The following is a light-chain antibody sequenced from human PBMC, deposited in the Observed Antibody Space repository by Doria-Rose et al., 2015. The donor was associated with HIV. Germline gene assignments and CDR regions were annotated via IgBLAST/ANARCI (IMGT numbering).Light chain of an antibody. Sequence: TQSPGTLSLSPGERATLSCRASQGFSSTYLAWYQQKPGQAPSLLIYGGSTRATSIPDRFSASGSGTDFTLTINRLEPEDFALYYCHQYGTSWTFGQGTKVEI. J-gene: IGKJ1*01. CDR1: QGFSSTY. CDR3: HQYGTSWT. CDR2: GGS. V-gene: IGKV3-20*01.